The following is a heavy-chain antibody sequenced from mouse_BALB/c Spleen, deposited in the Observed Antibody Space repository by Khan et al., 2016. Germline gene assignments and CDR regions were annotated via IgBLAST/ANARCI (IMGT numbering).Heavy chain of an antibody. CDR3: ALLRYY. J-gene: IGHJ2*01. CDR1: GYSITSDYA. CDR2: ISYSGIT. D-gene: IGHD1-1*01. Sequence: EVKLEESGPGLVKPSQSLSLTCTVTGYSITSDYAWNWIRQFPGNRLEWMGYISYSGITSYNPSLKSRISITRDTSKNQFFLQLNSVTTEDTGTYYCALLRYYWGQGTTLTVSS. V-gene: IGHV3-2*02.